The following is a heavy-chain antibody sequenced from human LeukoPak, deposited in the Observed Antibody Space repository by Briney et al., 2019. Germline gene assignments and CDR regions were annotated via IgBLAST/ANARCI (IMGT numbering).Heavy chain of an antibody. J-gene: IGHJ4*02. CDR2: IKEDGSRR. Sequence: GGSLRLSCTASGFSLSGYWMSWVRQAPGKGPEWLANIKEDGSRRYYSESVRGRFTISRDNSENSLYPQMNSLRAEDTAVYYCATHWRGRWGQGTLVTVSS. CDR3: ATHWRGR. V-gene: IGHV3-7*03. D-gene: IGHD1-1*01. CDR1: GFSLSGYW.